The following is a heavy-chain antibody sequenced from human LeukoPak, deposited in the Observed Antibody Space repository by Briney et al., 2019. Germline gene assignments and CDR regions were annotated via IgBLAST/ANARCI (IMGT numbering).Heavy chain of an antibody. D-gene: IGHD2-15*01. CDR3: ARDWVVVAANDAFDI. Sequence: GGSLRLSGAGSGFTCSGYSMIWLRQAPGKGLEGVSSISSSSSYIYYADSVKGRLTISRDNAKNSLYLQMNSLRAEDTAVYYCARDWVVVAANDAFDIWGQGTMVTVSS. V-gene: IGHV3-21*01. CDR2: ISSSSSYI. CDR1: GFTCSGYS. J-gene: IGHJ3*02.